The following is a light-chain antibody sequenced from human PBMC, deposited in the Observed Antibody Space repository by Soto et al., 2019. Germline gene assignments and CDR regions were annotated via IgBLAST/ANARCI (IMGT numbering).Light chain of an antibody. Sequence: DIQMTQSPSSLSASVGDRVTITCRASLPISNYLASYQQKPGKIPNLLIYAASTLQAGVPSPFSGSSSGTAYTLTISSLAPEDVAAYYSQKYYSAPLAFGGGTKVEIK. CDR1: LPISNY. V-gene: IGKV1-27*01. CDR3: QKYYSAPLA. CDR2: AAS. J-gene: IGKJ4*01.